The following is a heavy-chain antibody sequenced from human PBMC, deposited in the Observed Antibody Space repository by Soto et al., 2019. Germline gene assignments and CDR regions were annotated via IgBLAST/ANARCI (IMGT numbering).Heavy chain of an antibody. J-gene: IGHJ4*02. CDR3: ERQFCTSTDCSMYFEF. CDR1: GYTFTKNW. Sequence: GESLKISCRASGYTFTKNWIGWVLQLPGKGLEWVGIVYPGDSDTRYSPSFGGQVTMSVDKSISTAYLQWRRLEASDTATYYCERQFCTSTDCSMYFEFWGLRTQVTASS. D-gene: IGHD2-21*02. V-gene: IGHV5-51*01. CDR2: VYPGDSDT.